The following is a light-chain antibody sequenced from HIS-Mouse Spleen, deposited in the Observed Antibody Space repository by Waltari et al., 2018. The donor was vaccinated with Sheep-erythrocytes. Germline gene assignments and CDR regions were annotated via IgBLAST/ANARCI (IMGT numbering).Light chain of an antibody. Sequence: QSALTQPASVSGSPGQSITIPCPGTSSDVGSYNLVPWYQHHQGKAPKLMITEGSNRTSGVSNRFSGSKSGNTASRTISGLQAEDEADYYCCSYAGSSTWVFGGGTKLTVL. CDR1: SSDVGSYNL. CDR2: EGS. V-gene: IGLV2-23*01. CDR3: CSYAGSSTWV. J-gene: IGLJ3*02.